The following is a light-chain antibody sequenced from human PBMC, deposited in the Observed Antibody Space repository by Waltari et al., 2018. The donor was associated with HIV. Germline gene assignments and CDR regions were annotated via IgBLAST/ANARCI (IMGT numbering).Light chain of an antibody. CDR1: SSNIGSNT. CDR2: SNN. V-gene: IGLV1-44*01. CDR3: AAWDDSLNGWV. Sequence: QSVLTQPPSASGTPGQRVTISCSGSSSNIGSNTVTWYQQLPGTPPKLLIYSNNQRPSGVPDRFSGSKSGTSVSLAISGLQSEDDTDYYCAAWDDSLNGWVFGGGTKLTVL. J-gene: IGLJ3*02.